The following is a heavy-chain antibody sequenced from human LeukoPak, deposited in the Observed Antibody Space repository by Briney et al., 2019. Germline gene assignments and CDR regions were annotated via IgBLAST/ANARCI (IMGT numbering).Heavy chain of an antibody. CDR1: GYTFTSYS. CDR2: ISAYNGNT. CDR3: ARVVEDIVVVPARLDAFDI. D-gene: IGHD2-2*01. V-gene: IGHV1-18*01. Sequence: ASVRVSCKASGYTFTSYSISWVRQAPGQGLEWMGWISAYNGNTSYAQKLQGRVTMTTDTSTSTAYMELRSLRSDDTAVYYCARVVEDIVVVPARLDAFDIWGQGTMVTVSS. J-gene: IGHJ3*02.